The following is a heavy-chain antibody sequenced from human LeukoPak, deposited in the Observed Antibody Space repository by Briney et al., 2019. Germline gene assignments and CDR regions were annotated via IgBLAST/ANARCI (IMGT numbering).Heavy chain of an antibody. CDR3: ARDVHDYVWGSPCYYYYYMDV. CDR1: GGSISSYY. CDR2: IYTSGST. D-gene: IGHD3-16*01. J-gene: IGHJ6*03. Sequence: SETLSLTCTVSGGSISSYYWSWIRQPAGKGLEWIGRIYTSGSTNYNPSLKSRVTMSVDTSKNQFSLKLSSVTAADTAVYYCARDVHDYVWGSPCYYYYYMDVWGKGTTVTVSS. V-gene: IGHV4-4*07.